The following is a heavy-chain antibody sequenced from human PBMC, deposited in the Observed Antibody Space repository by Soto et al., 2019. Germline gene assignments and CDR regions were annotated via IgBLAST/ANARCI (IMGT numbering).Heavy chain of an antibody. Sequence: SVKDSCKASGYTFTSYDINWVRQATRQGLEWMGWMNPNSGNTGYSQKFQGRVTMTRNTSISTAYMELSSLRSEDTAVYYCARRYEYCSSTSCYTAWFDPWGQGTLVTVSS. CDR1: GYTFTSYD. CDR3: ARRYEYCSSTSCYTAWFDP. D-gene: IGHD2-2*02. V-gene: IGHV1-8*01. CDR2: MNPNSGNT. J-gene: IGHJ5*02.